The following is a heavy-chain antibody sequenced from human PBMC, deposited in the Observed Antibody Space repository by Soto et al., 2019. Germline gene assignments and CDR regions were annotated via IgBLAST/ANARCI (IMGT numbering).Heavy chain of an antibody. D-gene: IGHD5-12*01. Sequence: EVQLVESGGGLVKPGGSLRLSCAASGFTFSSYSMNWVRQAPGKGLEWVSSISSSSTYIYYADSVKGRFTSSRDNAKNTLYLQMNSLRAEDTAVYYCARDLYSGYDGYWGQGTLVTVSS. CDR1: GFTFSSYS. CDR3: ARDLYSGYDGY. CDR2: ISSSSTYI. J-gene: IGHJ4*02. V-gene: IGHV3-21*01.